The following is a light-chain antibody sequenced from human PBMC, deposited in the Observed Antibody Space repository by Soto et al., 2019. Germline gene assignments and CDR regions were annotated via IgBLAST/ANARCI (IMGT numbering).Light chain of an antibody. CDR1: QSISSW. Sequence: DIQMTQSPSTLSASVGDRVTITCRASQSISSWLAWYQQKPGKAPKLLIYDASSLESGVPSRFSGSGSGTEFTPVISSLQPDDFATYDCQQYNSYWTFGQGTKVEIK. V-gene: IGKV1-5*01. CDR3: QQYNSYWT. J-gene: IGKJ1*01. CDR2: DAS.